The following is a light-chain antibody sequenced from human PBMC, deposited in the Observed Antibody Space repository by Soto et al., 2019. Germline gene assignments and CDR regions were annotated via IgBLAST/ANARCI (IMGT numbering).Light chain of an antibody. CDR1: VSNIGKNS. CDR3: AAWDYSLNGVI. Sequence: QSVLTQPPSASGTPGQRVTIFCSGTVSNIGKNSVDWYQQFPGVAPTLLIFRDTLRPSGVPDRFSGAKSGTTASLAISGLQSWDECEYYCAAWDYSLNGVIFGGGTKLTVL. CDR2: RDT. J-gene: IGLJ2*01. V-gene: IGLV1-44*01.